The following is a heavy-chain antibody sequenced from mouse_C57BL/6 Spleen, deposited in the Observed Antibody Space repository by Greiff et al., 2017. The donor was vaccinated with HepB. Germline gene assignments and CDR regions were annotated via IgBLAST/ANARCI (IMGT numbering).Heavy chain of an antibody. D-gene: IGHD4-1*01. CDR2: ISSGSSTI. CDR3: AAGAY. V-gene: IGHV5-17*01. Sequence: EVKLMESGGGLVKPGGSLKLSCAASGFTFSDYGMHWVRQAPEKGLEWVAYISSGSSTIYYADTVKGRFTISRDNAKNTLFLQMTSLRSEDTAMYYCAAGAYWGQGTLVTVSA. J-gene: IGHJ3*01. CDR1: GFTFSDYG.